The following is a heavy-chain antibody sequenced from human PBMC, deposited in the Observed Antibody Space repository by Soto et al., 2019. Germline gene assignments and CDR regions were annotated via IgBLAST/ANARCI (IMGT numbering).Heavy chain of an antibody. CDR2: VSYSGGAT. D-gene: IGHD3-10*01. Sequence: GGSLRLSCAASGFAFNTYDMSWVRLAPGKGLEWVSAVSYSGGATHYADSVKGRFTISRDNSKNTLYLQMNSLRAEDTAVYYCAGHRAASGSGIHPFDYWGQGALVTVSS. J-gene: IGHJ4*02. CDR1: GFAFNTYD. V-gene: IGHV3-23*01. CDR3: AGHRAASGSGIHPFDY.